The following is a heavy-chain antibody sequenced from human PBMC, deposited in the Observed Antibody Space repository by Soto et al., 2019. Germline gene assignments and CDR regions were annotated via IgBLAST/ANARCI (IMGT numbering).Heavy chain of an antibody. D-gene: IGHD3-3*01. Sequence: XGSLKLSCSDSRFTLSDQYMSWIRQAPGKGLEWVSYISSSRGSTNYADSVKGRFTISRDNAKNSLYLQMNSLRAEDTAVYYCATVGYNDFSGYWGQGTLVTVSS. CDR2: ISSSRGST. J-gene: IGHJ4*02. CDR3: ATVGYNDFSGY. CDR1: RFTLSDQY. V-gene: IGHV3-11*06.